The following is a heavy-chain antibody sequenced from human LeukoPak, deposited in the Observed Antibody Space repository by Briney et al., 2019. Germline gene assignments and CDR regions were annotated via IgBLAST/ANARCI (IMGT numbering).Heavy chain of an antibody. Sequence: GGSLRLSCAASGFTFSSYSMNWVRQAPGKGLEWVSYISSSSSTIYYADSVKGRFTISRDNAKNSRYVQMNSLRAEDTAVSYCARDLTTVTHIGQREAAFDIWGPGTMVTASS. CDR1: GFTFSSYS. CDR2: ISSSSSTI. J-gene: IGHJ3*02. V-gene: IGHV3-48*04. CDR3: ARDLTTVTHIGQREAAFDI. D-gene: IGHD4-17*01.